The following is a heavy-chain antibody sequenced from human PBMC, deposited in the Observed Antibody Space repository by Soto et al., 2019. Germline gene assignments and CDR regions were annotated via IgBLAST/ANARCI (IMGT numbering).Heavy chain of an antibody. Sequence: PSETLSLTCTVSGASVSSGSYYWSWIRQPPGKGLEWIGYIYYSGSTNYNPTLKSRVIISVDTSKNQFSLKLSSVTAADTAVYYCARAQSGYYDSSGYYGYFDYWGQGTLVTVSS. J-gene: IGHJ4*02. CDR2: IYYSGST. CDR3: ARAQSGYYDSSGYYGYFDY. CDR1: GASVSSGSYY. D-gene: IGHD3-22*01. V-gene: IGHV4-61*01.